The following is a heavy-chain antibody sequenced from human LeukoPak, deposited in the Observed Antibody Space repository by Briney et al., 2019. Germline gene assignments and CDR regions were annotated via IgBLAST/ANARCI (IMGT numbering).Heavy chain of an antibody. CDR3: ARAQYCSSTSCPYYYYYGMDV. D-gene: IGHD2-2*01. Sequence: PGGSLRLSCAASGFTFSDYYMSWIRQAPGKGLEWVSYISSSGSTIYYADSVKGRFTISRDNAKNSLYLQMNSLRAEDTAVYYCARAQYCSSTSCPYYYYYGMDVWGQGTTVTVSS. CDR2: ISSSGSTI. J-gene: IGHJ6*02. CDR1: GFTFSDYY. V-gene: IGHV3-11*01.